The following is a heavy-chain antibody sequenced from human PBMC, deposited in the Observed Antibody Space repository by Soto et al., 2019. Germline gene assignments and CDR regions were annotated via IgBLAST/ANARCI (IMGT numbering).Heavy chain of an antibody. CDR1: GFAVNSHH. D-gene: IGHD4-17*01. CDR3: ARDVDYGDTYFDY. Sequence: GGSLRLSCAAPGFAVNSHHFFLVPRAPGKGLEWVSVIYSGGTTYYAASVGGRFTISRDTSKNTVYLQMNSLRAEDTAVYYCARDVDYGDTYFDYWGQGTLVTVSS. V-gene: IGHV3-66*01. CDR2: IYSGGTT. J-gene: IGHJ4*02.